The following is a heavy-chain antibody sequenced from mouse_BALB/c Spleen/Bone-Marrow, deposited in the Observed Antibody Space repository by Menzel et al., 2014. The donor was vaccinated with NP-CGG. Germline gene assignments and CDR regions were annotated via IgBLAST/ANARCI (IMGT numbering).Heavy chain of an antibody. D-gene: IGHD2-13*01. CDR2: INPGNGRT. CDR3: ARTYGDSPYFYGMDY. CDR1: GYTFTSYW. Sequence: QVQLQQSGAELVKPGTSVKLSCKTSGYTFTSYWMHWVKQRPGQGLEWIGEINPGNGRTNYNEKFKNKATLTVDKSSSTAYMQLSSLTSEDSAVYFCARTYGDSPYFYGMDYWGQGTSVTVSS. V-gene: IGHV1S81*02. J-gene: IGHJ4*01.